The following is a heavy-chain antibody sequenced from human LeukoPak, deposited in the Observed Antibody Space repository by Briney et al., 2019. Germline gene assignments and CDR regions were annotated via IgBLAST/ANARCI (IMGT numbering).Heavy chain of an antibody. CDR2: IIPILGIA. J-gene: IGHJ5*02. CDR1: GGTFSSYA. V-gene: IGHV1-69*04. CDR3: ARDVNDYVWGSYPLP. D-gene: IGHD3-16*02. Sequence: GASVKVSCKASGGTFSSYAISWVRQAPGQGLEWMGRIIPILGIANYAQKFQGRVTITADKFTSTAYMELSSLRSEDTAVYYCARDVNDYVWGSYPLPWGQGTLVTVSS.